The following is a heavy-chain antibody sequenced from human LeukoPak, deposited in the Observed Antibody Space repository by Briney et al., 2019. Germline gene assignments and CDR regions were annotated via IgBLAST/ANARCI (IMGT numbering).Heavy chain of an antibody. D-gene: IGHD6-19*01. CDR3: ARDSGSGGP. CDR1: GLSFRSYG. V-gene: IGHV3-7*01. Sequence: PGRSLRLSCAASGLSFRSYGMHWVRQPPGKGLEWVAHIKPDGSEKNYVDSVKGRFTLFRDDAKNSVYLQMNSLRVEDTAVYYCARDSGSGGPWGQGTLVTVSS. J-gene: IGHJ5*02. CDR2: IKPDGSEK.